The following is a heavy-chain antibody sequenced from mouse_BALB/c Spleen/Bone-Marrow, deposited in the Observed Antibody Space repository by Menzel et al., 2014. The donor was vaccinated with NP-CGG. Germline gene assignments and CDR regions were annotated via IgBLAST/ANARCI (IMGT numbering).Heavy chain of an antibody. CDR1: GYAFSVYW. CDR2: IYPGDGDT. J-gene: IGHJ2*01. V-gene: IGHV1-80*01. CDR3: ARGGISVDY. Sequence: VQLQQSGAELVRPGSSVKISCKASGYAFSVYWMNWVKQRPGQGLEWIGQIYPGDGDTNYNGKFKGRATLTADKSSNTAYMQLSSQTSEDSAVYFCARGGISVDYWGQGTTLTVSS.